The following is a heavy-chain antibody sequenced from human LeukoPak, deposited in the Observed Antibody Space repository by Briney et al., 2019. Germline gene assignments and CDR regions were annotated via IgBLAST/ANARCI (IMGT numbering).Heavy chain of an antibody. Sequence: GSSVKISCKASGGTFSSYAISWVRQAPGQGVEWMGGIIPIFGTANYAQKFQGRVTITTDESTSTAYMELSSLRSEDTAVYYCARTQQKGVGDATWGQGTLVTVSS. J-gene: IGHJ4*02. CDR1: GGTFSSYA. CDR3: ARTQQKGVGDAT. V-gene: IGHV1-69*05. CDR2: IIPIFGTA. D-gene: IGHD3-10*01.